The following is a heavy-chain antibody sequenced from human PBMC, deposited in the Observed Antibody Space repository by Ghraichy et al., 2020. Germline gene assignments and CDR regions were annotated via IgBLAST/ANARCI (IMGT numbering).Heavy chain of an antibody. CDR3: AREGESHLGIAVAGHYYGMDV. V-gene: IGHV3-7*01. CDR1: GFTFSSYW. Sequence: LSLTCAASGFTFSSYWMSWVRQAPGKGLEWVANIKQDGSEKYYVDSVKGRFTISRDNAKNSLYLQMNSLRAEDTAVYYCAREGESHLGIAVAGHYYGMDVWGQGTTVTVSS. J-gene: IGHJ6*02. D-gene: IGHD6-19*01. CDR2: IKQDGSEK.